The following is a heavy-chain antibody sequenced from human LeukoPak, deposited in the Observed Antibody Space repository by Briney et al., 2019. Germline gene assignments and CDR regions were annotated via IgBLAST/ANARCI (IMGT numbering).Heavy chain of an antibody. Sequence: PGASLRLSCVASGFNFRTYGMHWVRQAPGKGPEWVGVIWYDGSKKYYADSVKGRFTISRDNSKSTLYLEMSSLRAEDTAVFYCTRGVGGNSYYFDYWGQGTLVTVSS. CDR3: TRGVGGNSYYFDY. D-gene: IGHD1-26*01. CDR1: GFNFRTYG. J-gene: IGHJ4*02. V-gene: IGHV3-33*01. CDR2: IWYDGSKK.